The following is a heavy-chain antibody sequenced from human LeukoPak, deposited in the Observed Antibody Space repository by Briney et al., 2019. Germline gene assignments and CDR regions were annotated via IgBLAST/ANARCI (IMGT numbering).Heavy chain of an antibody. Sequence: ASVKVSCKASGYTFTGYYMHWVRQAPGQGLEWMGWINPNSGGTNYAQKFQGRVTMTRDTSISTAYMVLSRLRSDDTAVYYCARDTAYTAMASDDAFDIWGQGTMVTVSS. J-gene: IGHJ3*02. D-gene: IGHD5-18*01. CDR2: INPNSGGT. CDR3: ARDTAYTAMASDDAFDI. V-gene: IGHV1-2*02. CDR1: GYTFTGYY.